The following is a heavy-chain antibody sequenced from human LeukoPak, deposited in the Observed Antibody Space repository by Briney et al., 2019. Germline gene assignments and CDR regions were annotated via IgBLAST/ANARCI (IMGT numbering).Heavy chain of an antibody. V-gene: IGHV3-23*01. CDR3: AKEMSVWNYVRFFDY. J-gene: IGHJ4*02. CDR1: EFTFSNYA. Sequence: PGGSLRLSCAASEFTFSNYAMTWVRQAPGKGLEWVSGILDSGGSAYYADSVKGRLTISRDNSKNTLYLQMNSLRAEDTAVYYCAKEMSVWNYVRFFDYWGQGTLVTVSS. CDR2: ILDSGGSA. D-gene: IGHD1-7*01.